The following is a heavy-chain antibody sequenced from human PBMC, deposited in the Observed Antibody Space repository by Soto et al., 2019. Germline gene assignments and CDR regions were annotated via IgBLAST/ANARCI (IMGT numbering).Heavy chain of an antibody. V-gene: IGHV3-30*18. Sequence: LRLSCAASGFTFSSYGMHWVRQAPGKGLEWVAVISYDGSNKYYADSVKGRFTISRDNSKNTLYLQMNSLRAEDTAVYYCAKVMYGGYILYYFDYWGQGTLVTVSS. CDR3: AKVMYGGYILYYFDY. D-gene: IGHD5-12*01. CDR1: GFTFSSYG. J-gene: IGHJ4*02. CDR2: ISYDGSNK.